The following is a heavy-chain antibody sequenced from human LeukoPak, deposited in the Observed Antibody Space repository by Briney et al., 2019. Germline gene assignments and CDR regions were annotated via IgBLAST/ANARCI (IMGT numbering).Heavy chain of an antibody. CDR1: GYTFTSYY. Sequence: ASVKVSCKASGYTFTSYYMHWVRQAPGQGLEWMGIINPSGGSTSYAQKFQGRVTMTRDTSTSTVYMELSSLRSEDTAVYYRARDPSVLMVYAIGDYYYYGMDVWGQGTTVTVSS. V-gene: IGHV1-46*01. J-gene: IGHJ6*02. CDR3: ARDPSVLMVYAIGDYYYYGMDV. D-gene: IGHD2-8*01. CDR2: INPSGGST.